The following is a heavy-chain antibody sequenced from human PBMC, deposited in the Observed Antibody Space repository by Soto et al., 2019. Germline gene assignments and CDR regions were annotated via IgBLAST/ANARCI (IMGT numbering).Heavy chain of an antibody. V-gene: IGHV1-18*01. Sequence: QIPLLQSGAEVKKPGASVKVTCKASGYTFRNFGISWVRQAPGQGLEWMGWISAYNAHANYAQKFQGRLTMTADTSTSTAYMELRSLRSDDTAVYYCARENSYFDYWGQGTLVTVSS. CDR3: ARENSYFDY. CDR1: GYTFRNFG. J-gene: IGHJ4*02. CDR2: ISAYNAHA.